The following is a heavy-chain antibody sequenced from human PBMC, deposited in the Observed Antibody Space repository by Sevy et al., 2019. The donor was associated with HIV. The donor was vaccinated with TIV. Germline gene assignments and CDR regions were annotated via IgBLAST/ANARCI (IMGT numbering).Heavy chain of an antibody. D-gene: IGHD6-13*01. J-gene: IGHJ4*02. CDR1: GFTFSDHY. CDR3: ATHAGIAAAGRVFDY. Sequence: GGSLRLSCVASGFTFSDHYMEWVRHAPGKGLVWVGRTRNKADGYTTEYAASVKGRFTISRDESKNSLYVQMNSLKAEDTAVYYCATHAGIAAAGRVFDYWGQGTLVTVSS. V-gene: IGHV3-72*01. CDR2: TRNKADGYTT.